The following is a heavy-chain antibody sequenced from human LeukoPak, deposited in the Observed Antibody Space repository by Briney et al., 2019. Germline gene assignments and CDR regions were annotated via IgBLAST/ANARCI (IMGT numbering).Heavy chain of an antibody. J-gene: IGHJ5*02. D-gene: IGHD4-17*01. CDR2: IIPILGIA. Sequence: SVKVSCKASGGTFSSYAISWVRQAPGQGLEWMGRIIPILGIANYAQKFQGRVTITADKSTSTAYMELSSLRSEDTAVYYCARDRDYGWFDPWGQGTLVTVSS. V-gene: IGHV1-69*04. CDR3: ARDRDYGWFDP. CDR1: GGTFSSYA.